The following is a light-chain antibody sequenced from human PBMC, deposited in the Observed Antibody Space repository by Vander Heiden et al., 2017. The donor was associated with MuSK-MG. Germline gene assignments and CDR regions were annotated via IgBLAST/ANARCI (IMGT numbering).Light chain of an antibody. V-gene: IGKV3-15*01. J-gene: IGKJ1*01. CDR1: QTVRNN. CDR3: QQYSHWLGT. CDR2: SAS. Sequence: EIVMTQSPVTLSVSPGERATLSCRASQTVRNNLAWYQQKPGQAPRLLIYSASTRATGVPDRFSGSGSGTEFALTISNLQSEDFAVYFCQQYSHWLGTFGQGTKVXIK.